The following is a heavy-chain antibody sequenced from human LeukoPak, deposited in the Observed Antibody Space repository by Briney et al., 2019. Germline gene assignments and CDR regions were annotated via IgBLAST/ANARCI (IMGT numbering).Heavy chain of an antibody. J-gene: IGHJ4*02. CDR1: GFTFSDAW. CDR2: IKSKTDGEIT. CDR3: TTQTRNDN. Sequence: GGSLRLFCAASGFTFSDAWMNWVRQSPVKGLEWVVRIKSKTDGEITDSAAPVKSRFTISTDDSKNTLYLQMNSPKTENTAVYYCTTQTRNDNWGQGTLVTVSS. V-gene: IGHV3-15*01. D-gene: IGHD1-14*01.